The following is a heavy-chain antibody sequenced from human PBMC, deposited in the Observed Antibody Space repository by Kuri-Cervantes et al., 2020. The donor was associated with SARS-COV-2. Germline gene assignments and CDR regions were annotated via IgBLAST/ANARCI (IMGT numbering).Heavy chain of an antibody. Sequence: GSLRLSCTVSGGSISSYYWSWIRQPPGKGLEWIGSIYYSGSTYYNPSLKSRVTISVDTSKNQFSLKLSSVTAADTAVYYCARSGYSYGPETQGAFDIWGQGTMVTVSS. V-gene: IGHV4-59*05. CDR2: IYYSGST. D-gene: IGHD5-18*01. J-gene: IGHJ3*02. CDR1: GGSISSYY. CDR3: ARSGYSYGPETQGAFDI.